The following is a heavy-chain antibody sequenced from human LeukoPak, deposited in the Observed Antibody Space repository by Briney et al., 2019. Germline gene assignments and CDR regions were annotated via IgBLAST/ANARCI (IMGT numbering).Heavy chain of an antibody. Sequence: TGGSLRLSCAASGFTFSNYWKHWIRQVPGKGLVWVSHIKYDGSATNYADSVKGRFTISRDNAKNTLYLQMNSLRAEDTAVYYCVSGSLQSGYNFDYWGQGALVTVSS. D-gene: IGHD3-3*01. J-gene: IGHJ4*02. CDR1: GFTFSNYW. V-gene: IGHV3-74*01. CDR3: VSGSLQSGYNFDY. CDR2: IKYDGSAT.